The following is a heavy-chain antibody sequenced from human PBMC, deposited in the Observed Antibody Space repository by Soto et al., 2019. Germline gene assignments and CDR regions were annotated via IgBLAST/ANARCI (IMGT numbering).Heavy chain of an antibody. Sequence: QVQLVQSGAEVKKPGSSVKVSCKASGGTFSSYAISWVRQAPGQGLEWMGGIIPIFGTANYAQKFQGRVTITADESTSTAYMELSSLRSEDTAVYYCASDSTYYDYVWGSYRYGLPNYCGQGTLVTVSS. CDR1: GGTFSSYA. J-gene: IGHJ4*02. CDR2: IIPIFGTA. V-gene: IGHV1-69*01. D-gene: IGHD3-16*02. CDR3: ASDSTYYDYVWGSYRYGLPNY.